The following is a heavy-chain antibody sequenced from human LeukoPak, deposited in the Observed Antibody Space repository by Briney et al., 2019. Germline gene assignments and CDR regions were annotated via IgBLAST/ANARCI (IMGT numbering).Heavy chain of an antibody. V-gene: IGHV3-30*04. J-gene: IGHJ4*02. Sequence: GGSLRLSCAASGFTFSSYAMHWVRQAPGKGLEWVAVISYDGSNKYYADSVKGRFTISRDNSKNTLYLQMDSLRAEDTAVYYCARGGVVVITLLGGYFDYWGQGTLVTVSS. CDR2: ISYDGSNK. D-gene: IGHD3-22*01. CDR1: GFTFSSYA. CDR3: ARGGVVVITLLGGYFDY.